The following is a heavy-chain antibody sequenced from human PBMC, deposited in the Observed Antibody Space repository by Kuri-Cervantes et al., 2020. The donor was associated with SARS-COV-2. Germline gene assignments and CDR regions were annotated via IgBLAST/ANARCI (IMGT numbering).Heavy chain of an antibody. J-gene: IGHJ4*02. V-gene: IGHV3-21*04. CDR2: ISSSSSYI. Sequence: GGSLRLSCAASGFTFSSYSMNWVRQAPGKGLEWVSSISSSSSYIYYADSVKGRFTISRDNAKNSLYLQMNSLRAEDTALYHCARERSGSYDYWGQGTPVTVSS. CDR1: GFTFSSYS. D-gene: IGHD1-26*01. CDR3: ARERSGSYDY.